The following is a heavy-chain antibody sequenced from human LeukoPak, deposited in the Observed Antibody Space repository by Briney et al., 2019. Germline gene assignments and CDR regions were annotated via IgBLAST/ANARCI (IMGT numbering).Heavy chain of an antibody. CDR2: ISSSSSYI. V-gene: IGHV3-21*01. CDR1: GFTFSSYS. Sequence: GGSLRLSCAASGFTFSSYSMNWVRQAPGKGLEWVSSISSSSSYIYYADSVKGRFTISRDNAENSLYLQMNSLRAEDTAVYYCARDRKDSSGYHSSGMDVWGQGTTVTVSS. D-gene: IGHD3-22*01. CDR3: ARDRKDSSGYHSSGMDV. J-gene: IGHJ6*02.